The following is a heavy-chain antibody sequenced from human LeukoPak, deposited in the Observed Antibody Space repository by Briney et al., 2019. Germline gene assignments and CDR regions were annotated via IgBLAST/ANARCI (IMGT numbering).Heavy chain of an antibody. CDR1: GFTFGTYW. CDR2: IKRDGSEK. D-gene: IGHD5-24*01. V-gene: IGHV3-7*01. J-gene: IGHJ4*02. Sequence: GESLRLSCAASGFTFGTYWMTWVRQAPGKGLEWVANIKRDGSEKYYADSVKGRFTISRDNAKNSLFLQMNSLRVEDTAVYYCARLDGFNYWGQGTLVTVSS. CDR3: ARLDGFNY.